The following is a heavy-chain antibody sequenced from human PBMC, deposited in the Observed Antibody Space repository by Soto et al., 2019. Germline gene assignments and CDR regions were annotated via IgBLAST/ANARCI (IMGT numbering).Heavy chain of an antibody. V-gene: IGHV2-70*04. J-gene: IGHJ4*02. D-gene: IGHD2-15*01. Sequence: SGPTLVNPTQTLTLTCTFSGFSLSTSGMRVSWIRQPPGKALEWLARIDWDDDKFYNTSLKTRLTISKDSSKNQVVLTMTNMDPVDTAAYYCARMFHCSGGTCPFDYWGQGALVTVSS. CDR3: ARMFHCSGGTCPFDY. CDR1: GFSLSTSGMR. CDR2: IDWDDDK.